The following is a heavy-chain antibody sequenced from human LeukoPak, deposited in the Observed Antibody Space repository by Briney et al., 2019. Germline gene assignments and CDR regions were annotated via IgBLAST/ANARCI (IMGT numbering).Heavy chain of an antibody. CDR3: ASFFTMIVVGFDY. CDR2: IYYSGST. Sequence: PSETLSLTCTVSGGSISSSSYYWGWIRQPPGKGLEWIGSIYYSGSTYYNPSLKSRVTISVDTSKNQFSLKLSSVTAADTAVYYCASFFTMIVVGFDYWGQGTLVTVSS. V-gene: IGHV4-39*01. CDR1: GGSISSSSYY. D-gene: IGHD3-22*01. J-gene: IGHJ4*02.